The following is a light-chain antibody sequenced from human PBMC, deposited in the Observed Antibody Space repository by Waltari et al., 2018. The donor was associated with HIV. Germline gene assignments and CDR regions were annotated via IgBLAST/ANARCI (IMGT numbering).Light chain of an antibody. V-gene: IGLV9-49*01. Sequence: QPVLTQPPSASASLGASVTLTCTLSSGYSNYKVDWYQQRPGQGPRFVRRVGTGGIVGSKGDGIPDRFSVLGSGLNRYLTIKNIQEEDESDYHCGADHGSGSNFVRVFGGGTKLTVL. CDR3: GADHGSGSNFVRV. J-gene: IGLJ3*02. CDR1: SGYSNYK. CDR2: VGTGGIVG.